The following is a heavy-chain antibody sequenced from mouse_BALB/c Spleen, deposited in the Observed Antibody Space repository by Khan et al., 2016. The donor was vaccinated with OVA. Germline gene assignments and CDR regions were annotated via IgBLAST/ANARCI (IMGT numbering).Heavy chain of an antibody. V-gene: IGHV2-6-4*01. Sequence: QVQLKESGPGLVAPSQSLSITCTVSGFSLSRYNIHWVRQTPGKGLEWLGMIWGGGSTDYNSALKYRLSISKDISKIQVICKMTSLQTDDTAMYYCARSYYRYDGYYAMDYWGQGTSVTVSS. J-gene: IGHJ4*01. D-gene: IGHD2-14*01. CDR3: ARSYYRYDGYYAMDY. CDR2: IWGGGST. CDR1: GFSLSRYN.